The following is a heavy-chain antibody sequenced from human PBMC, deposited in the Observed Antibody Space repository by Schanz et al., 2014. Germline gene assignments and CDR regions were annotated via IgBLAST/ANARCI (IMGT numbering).Heavy chain of an antibody. D-gene: IGHD6-13*01. Sequence: QVQLVESGGGVVQPGRSLRLSCAASGFIFSSYGLHWVRQAPGKGLEWVAFIWYDGSNKYYADSVKGRFTISRDNSKNKLYLQMNSLRAEDTSVYFCARVRRRIATPSTPSVRNDYYYAMDVWGQGTTVTV. V-gene: IGHV3-33*01. CDR2: IWYDGSNK. CDR3: ARVRRRIATPSTPSVRNDYYYAMDV. J-gene: IGHJ6*02. CDR1: GFIFSSYG.